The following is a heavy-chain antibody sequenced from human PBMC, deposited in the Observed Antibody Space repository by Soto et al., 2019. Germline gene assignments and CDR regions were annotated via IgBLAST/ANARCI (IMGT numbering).Heavy chain of an antibody. D-gene: IGHD6-19*01. CDR1: GYTFTSYG. CDR3: ARVTMAVADLPYYFDY. CDR2: ISAYNGNT. Sequence: GASVKVSCKASGYTFTSYGISWVRQAPGQGLEWMGWISAYNGNTNYAQKLQGRVTMTTDTSTSTAYMELRSLRSDDTAVYYCARVTMAVADLPYYFDYWGQGTLVTVSS. V-gene: IGHV1-18*04. J-gene: IGHJ4*02.